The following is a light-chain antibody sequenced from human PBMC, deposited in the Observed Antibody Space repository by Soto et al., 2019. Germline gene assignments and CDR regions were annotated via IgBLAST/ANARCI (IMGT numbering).Light chain of an antibody. V-gene: IGKV3-11*01. J-gene: IGKJ4*01. CDR3: QQRSNWPST. CDR2: DAS. Sequence: EIVLTQSPVTLSLSPGERATLSCRASQSVSSYLAWYQQKPGQAPRLLIYDASNRATGIPARFSGSGSGTDFTRTIISLEPEDFAVYYCQQRSNWPSTFGGGTKVEIK. CDR1: QSVSSY.